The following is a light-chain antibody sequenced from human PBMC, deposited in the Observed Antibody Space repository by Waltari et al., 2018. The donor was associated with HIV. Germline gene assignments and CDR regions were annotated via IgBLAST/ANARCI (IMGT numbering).Light chain of an antibody. V-gene: IGLV1-44*01. CDR3: AAWDDWLRGWV. CDR1: SSNIGSTT. Sequence: VLTQPPSASGTPGQRVTISCSGSSSNIGSTTVNWYMQIPGVAPKLLIRNDDERLSGVPGRFAGSKVGTSACLAISGLQTDGEADYYCAAWDDWLRGWVFGGGTKLTVL. J-gene: IGLJ3*02. CDR2: NDD.